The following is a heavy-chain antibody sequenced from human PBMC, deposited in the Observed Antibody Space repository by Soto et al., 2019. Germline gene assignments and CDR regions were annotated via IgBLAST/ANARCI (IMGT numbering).Heavy chain of an antibody. D-gene: IGHD2-2*01. Sequence: GGSLRLSCAASGFTFDDYAMHWVRQAPGRGLEWVSGISWNSGSIGYADSVKGRFTISRDNAKNSLYLQMNSLRAEDTALYYCAKDLELSTSSSYYYGMDVWGQGTTVTVS. CDR1: GFTFDDYA. CDR3: AKDLELSTSSSYYYGMDV. V-gene: IGHV3-9*01. CDR2: ISWNSGSI. J-gene: IGHJ6*02.